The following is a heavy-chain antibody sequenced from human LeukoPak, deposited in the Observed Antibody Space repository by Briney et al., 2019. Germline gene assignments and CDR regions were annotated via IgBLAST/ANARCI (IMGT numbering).Heavy chain of an antibody. J-gene: IGHJ4*02. V-gene: IGHV4-34*01. Sequence: SETLSLTCAVYGGSFSGNYWTLIRLTPGRGLEWIGESSPTGDITGYNPSLKGRATISVDPSRKQFSLKLTSVTAADTAVYYCAGYGIAAAEYFDYWGQGTLVTVSS. CDR2: SSPTGDIT. CDR3: AGYGIAAAEYFDY. CDR1: GGSFSGNY. D-gene: IGHD2-2*01.